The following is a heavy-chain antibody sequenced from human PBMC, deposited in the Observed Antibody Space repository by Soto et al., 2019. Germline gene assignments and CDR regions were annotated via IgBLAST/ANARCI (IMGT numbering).Heavy chain of an antibody. J-gene: IGHJ6*03. V-gene: IGHV3-73*01. CDR1: GFTFSGSA. D-gene: IGHD3-3*01. CDR3: TRNLFWSGNEGYCYYYMDV. CDR2: IRSKANSYAT. Sequence: GGSLRLSCAASGFTFSGSAMHWVRQASGKGLEWVGRIRSKANSYATAYAAAVKGRFTISRDDSKNTAYLQMNSLKTEDADVYYCTRNLFWSGNEGYCYYYMDVWGKGTTVTVSS.